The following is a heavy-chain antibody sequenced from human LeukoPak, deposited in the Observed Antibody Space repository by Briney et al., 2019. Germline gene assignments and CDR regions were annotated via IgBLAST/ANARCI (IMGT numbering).Heavy chain of an antibody. CDR3: AKDLGGNWFDP. V-gene: IGHV3-23*01. J-gene: IGHJ5*02. Sequence: GGSLRLSCVVSGFTFSSYAMSWVRQAPGKGLEWVSVISGSGGSTYYADSVKGRFTISRDNSKNTLYLQMNSLRAEDTAVYYCAKDLGGNWFDPWGQGTLVTVSS. CDR2: ISGSGGST. CDR1: GFTFSSYA. D-gene: IGHD1-26*01.